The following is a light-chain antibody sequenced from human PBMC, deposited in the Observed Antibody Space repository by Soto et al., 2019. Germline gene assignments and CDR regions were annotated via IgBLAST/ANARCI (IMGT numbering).Light chain of an antibody. Sequence: QSVLTQPPSVSGAPGQRVTISCTGSSSNIGAGYDVHWYQQLPGTAPKLLIYGNSNRPSGVPDRFSGSKSGTSASLAITGLQHEDETDYYFQSYDSSLSGYVFGTGTKLTVL. V-gene: IGLV1-40*01. CDR3: QSYDSSLSGYV. CDR2: GNS. CDR1: SSNIGAGYD. J-gene: IGLJ1*01.